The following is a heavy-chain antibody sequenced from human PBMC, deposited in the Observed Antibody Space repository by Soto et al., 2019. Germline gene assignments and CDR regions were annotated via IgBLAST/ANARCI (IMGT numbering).Heavy chain of an antibody. V-gene: IGHV4-39*07. CDR1: GGSISSGGYY. D-gene: IGHD3-22*01. CDR3: ARDLSSDSLFGY. CDR2: IYHSGDT. Sequence: TSETLSLTCTVSGGSISSGGYYWSWIRQHPGKGLEWIGDIYHSGDTNYNPSLETRVTMSIDESKNQFSLKLNSVTAADTAVYYCARDLSSDSLFGYWGQGALVTVSS. J-gene: IGHJ4*02.